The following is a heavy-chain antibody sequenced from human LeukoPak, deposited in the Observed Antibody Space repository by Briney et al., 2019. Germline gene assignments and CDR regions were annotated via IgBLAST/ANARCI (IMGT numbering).Heavy chain of an antibody. CDR3: ARAPGNDYYPYYYRDV. CDR2: IYYSGST. Sequence: KPSETLSLTCTVSGGSISSYYWSWIRQPPGKGLEWIGYIYYSGSTNYNPSLKSRVTISVDTSKNQFSLKVSSVTAADTAVYYCARAPGNDYYPYYYRDVWGKGTTVTVSS. CDR1: GGSISSYY. V-gene: IGHV4-59*01. D-gene: IGHD4/OR15-4a*01. J-gene: IGHJ6*03.